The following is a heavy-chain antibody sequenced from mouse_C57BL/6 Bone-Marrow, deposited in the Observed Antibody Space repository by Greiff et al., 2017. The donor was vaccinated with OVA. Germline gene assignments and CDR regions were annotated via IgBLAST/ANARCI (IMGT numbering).Heavy chain of an antibody. CDR1: GYTFTDYE. CDR2: IDPETGGT. J-gene: IGHJ4*01. CDR3: TRGYSNDYAMDY. D-gene: IGHD2-5*01. Sequence: QVQLQQSGAELVRPGASVTLSCTASGYTFTDYEMHWVKQPPVHGLEWIGAIDPETGGTAYNQKFTGKAILTADKSSSTAYMEIRSLTSEDTAVYYCTRGYSNDYAMDYWGQGTSVTVSS. V-gene: IGHV1-15*01.